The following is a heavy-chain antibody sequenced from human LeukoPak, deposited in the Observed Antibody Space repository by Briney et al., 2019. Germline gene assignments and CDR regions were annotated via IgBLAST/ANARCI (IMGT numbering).Heavy chain of an antibody. CDR1: GFTFSSYA. CDR2: ISYDGSNK. CDR3: ARDQFGGSYRNYYYYYYMDV. D-gene: IGHD1-26*01. V-gene: IGHV3-30*04. Sequence: GGSLRLSCAASGFTFSSYAMHWVRQAPGKGLEWVAVISYDGSNKYYADSVKGRFTISRDNAKNSLYLQMNSLRAEDTAVYYCARDQFGGSYRNYYYYYYMDVWGKGTTVTVSS. J-gene: IGHJ6*03.